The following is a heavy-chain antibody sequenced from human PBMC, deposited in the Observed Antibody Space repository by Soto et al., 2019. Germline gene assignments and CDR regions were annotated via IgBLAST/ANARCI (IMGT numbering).Heavy chain of an antibody. J-gene: IGHJ4*02. D-gene: IGHD6-13*01. CDR2: ISPSGDNT. V-gene: IGHV3-23*01. Sequence: GGSLRLSCAASGFTFSSVVMYWVRQAPGKGLEWISAISPSGDNTYYADSVKGRFAISRDNSKNTLYLLMNSLRGDDTAVYFCAKLGVRRATAGTDYWGQGT. CDR1: GFTFSSVV. CDR3: AKLGVRRATAGTDY.